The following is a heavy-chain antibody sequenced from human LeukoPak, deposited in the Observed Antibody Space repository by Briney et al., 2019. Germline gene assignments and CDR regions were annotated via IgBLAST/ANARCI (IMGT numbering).Heavy chain of an antibody. Sequence: ASVKVSCKASGYTFTSYYMHWVRQAPGQGLEWMGIINPSGGSTSYAQKFQGRVTMTRDTSTSTVYMELSSLGSEDTAVYYCARDRHNWNYEGGWFDPWGQGTLVTVSS. V-gene: IGHV1-46*01. D-gene: IGHD1-7*01. CDR1: GYTFTSYY. CDR3: ARDRHNWNYEGGWFDP. J-gene: IGHJ5*02. CDR2: INPSGGST.